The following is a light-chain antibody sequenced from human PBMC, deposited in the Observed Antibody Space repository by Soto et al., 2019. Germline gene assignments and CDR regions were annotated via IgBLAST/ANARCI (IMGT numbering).Light chain of an antibody. J-gene: IGKJ1*01. CDR2: DAS. CDR1: QSVSSY. CDR3: QQRSKWPPWT. Sequence: EIVLTQSPATLSLSPGERATLSCRASQSVSSYLAWYQQKPGQAPRLLIYDASNRATGIPARFSGSGSGTDFNLTISSLEPEDFAVYYCQQRSKWPPWTFGQGTKVEIK. V-gene: IGKV3-11*01.